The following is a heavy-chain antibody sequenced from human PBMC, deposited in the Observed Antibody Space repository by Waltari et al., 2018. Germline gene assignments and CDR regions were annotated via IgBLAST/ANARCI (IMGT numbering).Heavy chain of an antibody. D-gene: IGHD5-18*01. CDR3: ERRGHSSYYYYYMDV. CDR2: INPSGST. J-gene: IGHJ6*03. Sequence: QVQLQQWGAGLSKPSETLSLTCAVYGGTFSINYSSWLRQPPGKGLEWIGEINPSGSTNYNPSLKSRVTISGDTSKNQFSLELSSVSAADTAVYYCERRGHSSYYYYYMDVWGKGTTVTVSS. CDR1: GGTFSINY. V-gene: IGHV4-34*01.